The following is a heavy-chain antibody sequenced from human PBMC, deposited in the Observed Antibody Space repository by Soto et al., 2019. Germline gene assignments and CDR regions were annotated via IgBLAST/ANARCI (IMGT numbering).Heavy chain of an antibody. V-gene: IGHV1-18*01. Sequence: ASVKVSCKASGYTFTSYGISWVRQAPGQGLEWMGWISAYNGNTNYAQKLQGRVTMTTDTSTSTAYMELRSLRSDDTAVYYCASNIFEWLPDDAFDIWGQGTMVTVSS. J-gene: IGHJ3*02. CDR1: GYTFTSYG. D-gene: IGHD3-3*01. CDR2: ISAYNGNT. CDR3: ASNIFEWLPDDAFDI.